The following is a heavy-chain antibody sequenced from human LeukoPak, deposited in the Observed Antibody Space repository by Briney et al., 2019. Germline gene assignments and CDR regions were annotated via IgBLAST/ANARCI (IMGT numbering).Heavy chain of an antibody. V-gene: IGHV3-48*03. CDR3: ASPSIECLDY. D-gene: IGHD6-6*01. J-gene: IGHJ4*02. Sequence: GGSLRLSCAASGFTFSSYEMNWVRQAPGKGLEWVSYISSSGSTIYYADSVKGRFTISRDNAKNSLYLQMNSQRAEDTAVYYCASPSIECLDYWGQGTLVTVSS. CDR1: GFTFSSYE. CDR2: ISSSGSTI.